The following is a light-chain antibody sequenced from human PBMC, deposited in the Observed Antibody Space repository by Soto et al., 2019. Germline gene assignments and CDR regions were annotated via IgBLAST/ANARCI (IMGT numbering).Light chain of an antibody. V-gene: IGLV1-40*01. Sequence: QSALTQPPSVSGAPGQRVTISCTGSSSSIGAGYDIHWYQQLPGTAPKLLIYVNNNRPSGVPDRFSGSKSGTSASLAITGLQAEDEADYYCQSYDSSLSGYVFGTGTKVTVL. CDR1: SSSIGAGYD. CDR2: VNN. CDR3: QSYDSSLSGYV. J-gene: IGLJ1*01.